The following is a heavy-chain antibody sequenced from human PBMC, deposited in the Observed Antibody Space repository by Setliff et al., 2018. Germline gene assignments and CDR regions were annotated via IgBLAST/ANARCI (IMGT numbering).Heavy chain of an antibody. Sequence: ETLSLTCAVSGDSISNDYWWSWVRQPPERELEWIGEINQSGTTNYNPPLKGRATISVDNSKNQFSLNLNSVTVADTAVYYCARTHSIIKIFGVVSLLYHMDVWGTGTTVTVSS. J-gene: IGHJ6*03. D-gene: IGHD3-3*01. V-gene: IGHV4-4*02. CDR1: GDSISNDYW. CDR3: ARTHSIIKIFGVVSLLYHMDV. CDR2: INQSGTT.